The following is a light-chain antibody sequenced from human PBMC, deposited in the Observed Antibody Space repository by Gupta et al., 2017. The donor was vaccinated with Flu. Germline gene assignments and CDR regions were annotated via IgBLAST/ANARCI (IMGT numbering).Light chain of an antibody. CDR3: SSYAGSNKVV. Sequence: QSALTQPHSASASPGQSVTLAWTGTSSDVGGYNYVSWYEQHPGKAPKLMIYEVSKRPSGVPDRFSGSKSGNTASLTVSGLQAEDEADYYCSSYAGSNKVVFGGGTKLTVL. CDR2: EVS. V-gene: IGLV2-8*01. CDR1: SSDVGGYNY. J-gene: IGLJ2*01.